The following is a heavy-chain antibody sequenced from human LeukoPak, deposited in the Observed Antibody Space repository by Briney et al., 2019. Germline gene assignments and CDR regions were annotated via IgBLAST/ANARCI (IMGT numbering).Heavy chain of an antibody. CDR1: GFTFSSYA. D-gene: IGHD5-18*01. Sequence: PGGSLRLSCAASGFTFSSYAMSWVRQAPGKGLEWVSDISGSGGSTSYADSVKGRFTISRDNAKNSLYLQMNSLRAEDTAVYYCARVVLSYGYWGYFDYWGQGTLVTVSS. J-gene: IGHJ4*02. V-gene: IGHV3-23*01. CDR3: ARVVLSYGYWGYFDY. CDR2: ISGSGGST.